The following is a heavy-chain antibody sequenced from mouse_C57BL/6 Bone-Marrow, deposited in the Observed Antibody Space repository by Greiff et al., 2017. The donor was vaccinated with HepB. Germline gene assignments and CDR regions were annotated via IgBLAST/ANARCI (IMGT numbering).Heavy chain of an antibody. CDR2: IHPNSGST. CDR3: ARHRYWYFDV. Sequence: QVQLQQPGAELVKPGASVKLSCKASGYTFTSYWMHWVKQRPGQGLEWIGMIHPNSGSTNYNEKFKSKATLTVDKSSSTAYMQRSSLTSEDSAVYYCARHRYWYFDVWGTGTTVTVSS. CDR1: GYTFTSYW. J-gene: IGHJ1*03. V-gene: IGHV1-64*01.